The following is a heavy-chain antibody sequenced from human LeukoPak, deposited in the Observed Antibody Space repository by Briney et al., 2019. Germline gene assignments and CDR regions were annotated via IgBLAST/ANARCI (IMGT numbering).Heavy chain of an antibody. V-gene: IGHV4-59*05. D-gene: IGHD6-13*01. Sequence: PSETLSLTCTVSGGSISSYYWSWIRQPPGKGLEWIGSIYYSGTTYYNPSLKSRVTILVDTSKNQFSLKLSSVTAADMATYYCARSIAGDGPTHNWFGPWGQGALVTVSS. J-gene: IGHJ5*02. CDR2: IYYSGTT. CDR1: GGSISSYY. CDR3: ARSIAGDGPTHNWFGP.